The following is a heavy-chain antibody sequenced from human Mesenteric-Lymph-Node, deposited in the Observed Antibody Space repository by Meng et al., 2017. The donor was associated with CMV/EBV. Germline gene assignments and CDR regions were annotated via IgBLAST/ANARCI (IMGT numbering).Heavy chain of an antibody. Sequence: ASTFTGYGISWVRQAPGQGLEWMGWISTYNGNTNYAQKLQGRVTMTTDTSTSTAYLDLRSLRSDDTAVYYCARSYSSSSSGYGMDVRGQGTTVTVSS. D-gene: IGHD6-6*01. V-gene: IGHV1-18*04. CDR1: ASTFTGYG. CDR2: ISTYNGNT. CDR3: ARSYSSSSSGYGMDV. J-gene: IGHJ6*02.